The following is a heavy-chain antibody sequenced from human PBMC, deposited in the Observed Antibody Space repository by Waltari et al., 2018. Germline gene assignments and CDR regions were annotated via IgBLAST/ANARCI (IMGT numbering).Heavy chain of an antibody. CDR3: ARAYLFSWNRQPCFDY. CDR2: IYHSGST. Sequence: QVQLQESGPGLVKPSETLSLTCAVSDYSISSGYFWGWIRQPPGKGLEWIANIYHSGSTEYNSALKSRVTISLDTSRNQFSLKLSSLTAAYAAVYYCARAYLFSWNRQPCFDYWGQGTLVVVSA. CDR1: DYSISSGYF. J-gene: IGHJ4*02. D-gene: IGHD1-1*01. V-gene: IGHV4-38-2*01.